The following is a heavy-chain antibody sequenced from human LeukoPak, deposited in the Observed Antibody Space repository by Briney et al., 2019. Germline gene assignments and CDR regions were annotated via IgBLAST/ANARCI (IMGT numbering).Heavy chain of an antibody. D-gene: IGHD3-22*01. Sequence: SETLSLTCAVYGGSFSGYYWSWIRQPPGKGLEWIGEINHSGSTNYNPSLKSRVTISVDTSKNQFSLKLSSVTAADTAVYYCARGGTVYYYDRGRWFDPWGQGTLVTVS. V-gene: IGHV4-34*01. CDR1: GGSFSGYY. CDR3: ARGGTVYYYDRGRWFDP. CDR2: INHSGST. J-gene: IGHJ5*02.